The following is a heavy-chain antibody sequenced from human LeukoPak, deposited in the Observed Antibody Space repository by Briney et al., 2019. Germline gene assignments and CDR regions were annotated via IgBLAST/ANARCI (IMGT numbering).Heavy chain of an antibody. CDR3: AREIRYYDSSGLTSFDY. CDR2: ISSSSSYI. J-gene: IGHJ4*02. CDR1: GFTFSSYS. D-gene: IGHD3-22*01. V-gene: IGHV3-21*01. Sequence: GGSLRVSCAASGFTFSSYSMNWVRQAPGKGLEWVSSISSSSSYIYYADSVKGRFTISRDNAKNSLYLQMNSLRAEDTAVYYCAREIRYYDSSGLTSFDYWGQGTLVTVSS.